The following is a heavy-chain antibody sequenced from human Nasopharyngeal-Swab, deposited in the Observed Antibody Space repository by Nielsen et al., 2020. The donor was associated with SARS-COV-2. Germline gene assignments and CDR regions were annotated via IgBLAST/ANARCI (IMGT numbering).Heavy chain of an antibody. CDR3: ARGMTTVTL. D-gene: IGHD4-17*01. V-gene: IGHV3-9*01. J-gene: IGHJ4*02. CDR2: ISWNSGSI. Sequence: GGSLRLSWAASGFTFYDYAMHWDRQAPGKGLEWVSGISWNSGSIGYADSVKGRFTISRDNAKNSLYLQMNSLRAEDTALYYCARGMTTVTLWGQGTPVTVSS. CDR1: GFTFYDYA.